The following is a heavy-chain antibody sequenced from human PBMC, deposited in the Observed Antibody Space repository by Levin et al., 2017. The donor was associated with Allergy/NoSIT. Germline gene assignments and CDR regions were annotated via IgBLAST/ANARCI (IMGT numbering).Heavy chain of an antibody. Sequence: GESLKISCAASGFTFSSYWMSWVRQAPGKGLEWVANIKQDGSEKYYVDSVKGRFTISRDNAKNSLYLQMNSLRAEDTAVYYCARGFSGYHSFDYWGQGTLVTVSS. D-gene: IGHD5-12*01. CDR1: GFTFSSYW. V-gene: IGHV3-7*04. CDR2: IKQDGSEK. J-gene: IGHJ4*02. CDR3: ARGFSGYHSFDY.